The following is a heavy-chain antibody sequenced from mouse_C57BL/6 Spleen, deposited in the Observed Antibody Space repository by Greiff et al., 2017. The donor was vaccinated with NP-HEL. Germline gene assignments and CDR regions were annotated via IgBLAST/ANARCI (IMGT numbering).Heavy chain of an antibody. D-gene: IGHD1-1*01. CDR2: IYPGDGDT. CDR3: ATILRRF. J-gene: IGHJ4*01. Sequence: VQLQQSGPELVKPGASVKISCKASGYAFSSSWMNWVKQRPGKGLEWIGRIYPGDGDTNYNGKFKGKATLTADKSSSTAYMQLSSLTSEDSAVYFCATILRRFWGQGTSVTVSS. CDR1: GYAFSSSW. V-gene: IGHV1-82*01.